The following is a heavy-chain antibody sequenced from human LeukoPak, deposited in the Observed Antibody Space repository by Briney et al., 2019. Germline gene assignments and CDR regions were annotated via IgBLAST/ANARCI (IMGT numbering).Heavy chain of an antibody. CDR2: ISNGGGGT. V-gene: IGHV3-23*01. CDR3: AKALTANWDCNYHGMDV. D-gene: IGHD5-18*01. CDR1: GFTFTNYA. J-gene: IGHJ6*02. Sequence: GGSLRLSCAASGFTFTNYAMSWVRQAPGKGLEWVSGISNGGGGTYYADSVKGRFTISRDNSKNTLFLQLSSLRAEDTAVYYCAKALTANWDCNYHGMDVWGQGTTVTVSS.